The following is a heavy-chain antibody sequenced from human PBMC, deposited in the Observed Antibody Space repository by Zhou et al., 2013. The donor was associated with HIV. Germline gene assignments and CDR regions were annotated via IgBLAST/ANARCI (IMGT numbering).Heavy chain of an antibody. V-gene: IGHV1-3*01. J-gene: IGHJ4*02. CDR3: VTNDFVY. Sequence: QVQLVQSGPEVRKPGASVKISCKASGYIFTDYGMHWVRQAPGQGLQWMGWINAGTGDSKYSPKIQGRVTLTRDTSARTAYMDLNSLKFEDTALYYCVTNDFVYWGQGSLVTVYS. CDR1: GYIFTDYG. CDR2: INAGTGDS.